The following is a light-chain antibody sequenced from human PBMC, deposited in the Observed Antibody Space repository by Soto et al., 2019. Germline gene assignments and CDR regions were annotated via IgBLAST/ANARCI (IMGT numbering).Light chain of an antibody. V-gene: IGKV3-20*01. CDR1: QSVSSSF. CDR3: QQYVTSPWA. Sequence: ETLLTQSPGTLSLSPGERATLSCRASQSVSSSFLAWYQQKPGQAPRLLIYGASNRATGIPDRFSGSGSGTDFTLTISRLEPEDFAVYYCQQYVTSPWAFGQGTKVAIE. J-gene: IGKJ1*01. CDR2: GAS.